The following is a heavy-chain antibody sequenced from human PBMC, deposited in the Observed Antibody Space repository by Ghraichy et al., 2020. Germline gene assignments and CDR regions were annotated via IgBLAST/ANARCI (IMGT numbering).Heavy chain of an antibody. CDR1: GGSISSYY. J-gene: IGHJ6*02. Sequence: LETLSLTCTVSGGSISSYYWSWIRQPAGKGLEWIGRIYTSGSTNYNPSLKSRVTMSVDTSKNQFSLKLSSVTAADTAVYYCARDSSGPQPYGSGSYLHYGMDVWGQGTTVTVSS. CDR2: IYTSGST. CDR3: ARDSSGPQPYGSGSYLHYGMDV. D-gene: IGHD3-10*01. V-gene: IGHV4-4*07.